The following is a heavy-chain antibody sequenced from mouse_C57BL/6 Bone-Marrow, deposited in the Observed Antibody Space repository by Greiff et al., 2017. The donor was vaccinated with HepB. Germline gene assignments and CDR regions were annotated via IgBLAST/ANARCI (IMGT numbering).Heavy chain of an antibody. CDR1: GYTFTSYW. J-gene: IGHJ4*01. Sequence: QVQLQQPGAELVKPGASVKLSCKASGYTFTSYWMHWVKQRPGQGLEWIGMIHPNSGSTNYNEKFKSKATLTVDKSSSTAYMQLSSLTSEDSAVYYCARWDLLHAMDYWGQGTSVTVSS. D-gene: IGHD2-10*01. CDR3: ARWDLLHAMDY. CDR2: IHPNSGST. V-gene: IGHV1-64*01.